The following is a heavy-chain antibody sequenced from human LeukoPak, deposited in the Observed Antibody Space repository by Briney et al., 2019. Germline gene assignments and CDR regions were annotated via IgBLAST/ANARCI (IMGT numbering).Heavy chain of an antibody. Sequence: SETLSLTCTVSGGSISSGSYYWSWIRQPAGKGLEWIGRIYTSGSTNYNPSLKSRVTISVDTSKNQFSLKLSSVTAADTAVYYCARGGIGRWLQLFDYWGQGTLVTVSS. CDR1: GGSISSGSYY. CDR2: IYTSGST. V-gene: IGHV4-61*02. CDR3: ARGGIGRWLQLFDY. D-gene: IGHD5-24*01. J-gene: IGHJ4*02.